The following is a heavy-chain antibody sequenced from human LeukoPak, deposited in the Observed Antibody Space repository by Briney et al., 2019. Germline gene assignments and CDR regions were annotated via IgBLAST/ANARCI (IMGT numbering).Heavy chain of an antibody. D-gene: IGHD2-2*01. CDR1: GGSMTSYY. Sequence: SETLSLTCTVSGGSMTSYYWNWIRQPPGKGLEWIGFIFYSGSTNYNPSLKSRVTISVDTSRNQFSLKLSSVTAADTAIYYCARVDCFSTSCPADYWGQGTLVTVSS. CDR3: ARVDCFSTSCPADY. V-gene: IGHV4-59*01. J-gene: IGHJ4*02. CDR2: IFYSGST.